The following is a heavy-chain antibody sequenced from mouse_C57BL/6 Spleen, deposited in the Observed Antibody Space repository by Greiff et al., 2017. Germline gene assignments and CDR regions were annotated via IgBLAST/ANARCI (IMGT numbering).Heavy chain of an antibody. D-gene: IGHD3-2*02. CDR2: IYPGDGDT. J-gene: IGHJ2*01. Sequence: QVQLKQSGAELVKPGASVKISCKASGYAFSSYWMNWVKQRPGKGLEWIGQIYPGDGDTNYNGKFKGKATLTADKSSSTAYMQLSSLTSEDSAVYFCARAGLRLRYFDDWGQGTTLTVSS. CDR1: GYAFSSYW. CDR3: ARAGLRLRYFDD. V-gene: IGHV1-80*01.